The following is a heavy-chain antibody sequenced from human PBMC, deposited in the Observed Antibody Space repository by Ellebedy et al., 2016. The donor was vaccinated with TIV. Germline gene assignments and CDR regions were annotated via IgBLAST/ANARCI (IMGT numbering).Heavy chain of an antibody. CDR3: ALGVVPAAADY. CDR2: INPNSGGT. Sequence: AASVKVSCKASGYTFTDYYLHWVRQAPGQGLEWMGWINPNSGGTNYAQKFQGRVTMTRDTSISTAYMELSRLRSDDTAVYYCALGVVPAAADYWGQGTLVTVSS. D-gene: IGHD2-2*01. CDR1: GYTFTDYY. V-gene: IGHV1-2*02. J-gene: IGHJ4*02.